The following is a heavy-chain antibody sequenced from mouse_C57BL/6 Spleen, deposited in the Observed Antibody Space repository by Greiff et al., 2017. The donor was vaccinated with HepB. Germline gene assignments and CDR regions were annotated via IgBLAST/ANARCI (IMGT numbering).Heavy chain of an antibody. CDR2: IYPGDGDT. D-gene: IGHD1-1*01. CDR1: GYSLSSSW. Sequence: VQLQQSGPELVKPGASVKISCKASGYSLSSSWMNWVKQRPGKGLEWIGRIYPGDGDTNYNGKFKGKATLTADKSSSTAYMQLSSLTSEDSAVYFCARRRLYYGSSYEYFDVWGTGTTVTVSS. J-gene: IGHJ1*03. CDR3: ARRRLYYGSSYEYFDV. V-gene: IGHV1-82*01.